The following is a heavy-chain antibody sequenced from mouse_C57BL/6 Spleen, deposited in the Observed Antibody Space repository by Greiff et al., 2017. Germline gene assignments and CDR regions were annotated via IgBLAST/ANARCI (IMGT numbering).Heavy chain of an antibody. Sequence: EVKLQESGGGLVKPGGSLKLSCAASGFTFSSYTMSWVRQTPEKRLEWVATISGGGGNTYYPDSVKGRFTISRDNAKNTLYLQMSSLRSEDTALYYCARVAHSSYDAMDYWGQGTSVTVSS. CDR3: ARVAHSSYDAMDY. D-gene: IGHD1-1*01. CDR1: GFTFSSYT. V-gene: IGHV5-9*01. CDR2: ISGGGGNT. J-gene: IGHJ4*01.